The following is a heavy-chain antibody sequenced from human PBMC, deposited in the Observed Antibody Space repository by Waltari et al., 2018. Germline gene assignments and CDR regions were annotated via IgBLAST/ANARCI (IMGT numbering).Heavy chain of an antibody. Sequence: QVQLQESGPGLLKPSETLSLTCPVSGGSISSTFWTWIRQSPGKGLEWIGNIDYTGSTKYNPSLRSRVTISVDTSKTQFSLRLSSVTAADTAVYYCARFVRGRYFDYWGQGSLATVSS. CDR3: ARFVRGRYFDY. V-gene: IGHV4-59*01. D-gene: IGHD6-6*01. CDR1: GGSISSTF. J-gene: IGHJ4*02. CDR2: IDYTGST.